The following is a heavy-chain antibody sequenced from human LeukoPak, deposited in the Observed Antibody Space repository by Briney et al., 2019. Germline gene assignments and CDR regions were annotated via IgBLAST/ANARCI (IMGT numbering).Heavy chain of an antibody. CDR3: ARDDYGGKSGLFDY. V-gene: IGHV1-18*01. CDR2: ISAYNGNT. D-gene: IGHD4-23*01. CDR1: GYTFTSYG. J-gene: IGHJ4*02. Sequence: ASVKVSCKASGYTFTSYGISWVRQAPGQGLEWMGWISAYNGNTHYGQKLQGRVTMTTDTSTSTAYMELRSLRSDGTAVYYCARDDYGGKSGLFDYWGQGTLVTVSS.